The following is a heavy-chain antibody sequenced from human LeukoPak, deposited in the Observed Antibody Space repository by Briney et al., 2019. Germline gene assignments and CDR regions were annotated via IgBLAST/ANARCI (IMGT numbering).Heavy chain of an antibody. CDR2: MNPNSGNT. V-gene: IGHV1-8*01. J-gene: IGHJ5*02. D-gene: IGHD3-3*01. Sequence: ASVKVSCKASGYTFTSYDINWVRQATGQGLEWMGWMNPNSGNTGYAQKFQGRVTMTRNTSISTAYMELSSLRSEDTAVYYCARGGYDFWSGYYGNGFDPWGQGTLVTASS. CDR1: GYTFTSYD. CDR3: ARGGYDFWSGYYGNGFDP.